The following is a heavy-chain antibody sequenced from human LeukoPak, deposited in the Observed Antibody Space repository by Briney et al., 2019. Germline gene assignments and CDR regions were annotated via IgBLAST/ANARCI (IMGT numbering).Heavy chain of an antibody. Sequence: GGSLRLSCAASGFTFSSNAMSWVRQAPGKGLEWVSGISGGSTYYADSVKGRFTISRDNSKNTLYLQMNSLRAEDTAVYYCSLGEITTYWGQGTLVTVSS. CDR3: SLGEITTY. J-gene: IGHJ4*02. D-gene: IGHD1-1*01. CDR1: GFTFSSNA. V-gene: IGHV3-23*01. CDR2: ISGGST.